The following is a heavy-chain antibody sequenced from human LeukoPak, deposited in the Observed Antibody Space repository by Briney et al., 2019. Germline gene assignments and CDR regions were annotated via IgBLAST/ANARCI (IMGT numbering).Heavy chain of an antibody. CDR3: AKGFGKLSYYGMDV. CDR1: GFTFSSYA. V-gene: IGHV3-23*01. Sequence: GASLRLSCAASGFTFSSYAMSWVRQAPGKGLEWVSAISGSGGSTYYADSVKGRFTISRDNSKNTLYLQMNSLRAEDTAVYYCAKGFGKLSYYGMDVWGKGTTVTVSS. J-gene: IGHJ6*04. CDR2: ISGSGGST. D-gene: IGHD3-10*01.